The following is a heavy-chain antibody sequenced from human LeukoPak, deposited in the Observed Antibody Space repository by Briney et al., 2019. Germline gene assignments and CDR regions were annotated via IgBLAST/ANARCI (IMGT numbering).Heavy chain of an antibody. J-gene: IGHJ4*02. D-gene: IGHD3-10*01. CDR1: GFTFSSYG. V-gene: IGHV3-30*18. CDR2: ISYDGSNK. CDR3: AKDREFYYGSGSYILDY. Sequence: PGRSLRLSCAASGFTFSSYGMHRVRQAPGKGLEWVAVISYDGSNKYYADSVKGRFTISRDNSKNTLYLQMNSLRAEDTAVYYCAKDREFYYGSGSYILDYWGQGTLVTVSS.